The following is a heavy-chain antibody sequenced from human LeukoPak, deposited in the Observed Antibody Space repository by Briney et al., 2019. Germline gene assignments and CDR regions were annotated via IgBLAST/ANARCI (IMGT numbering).Heavy chain of an antibody. CDR2: ISYDGSDK. CDR1: GFTFSSYG. CDR3: AKDAGA. D-gene: IGHD3-10*01. Sequence: GGSLRLSCTASGFTFSSYGMHWVRQAPGKGLEWVAVISYDGSDKYYADSVKGRFTISRDNSKNTLYLQMNSLRAEDTAVYYCAKDAGAWGQGSLVTVSS. V-gene: IGHV3-30*18. J-gene: IGHJ4*02.